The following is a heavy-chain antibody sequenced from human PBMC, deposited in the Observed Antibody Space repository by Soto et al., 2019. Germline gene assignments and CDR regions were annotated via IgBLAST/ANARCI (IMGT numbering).Heavy chain of an antibody. CDR1: GYTFTSYD. J-gene: IGHJ3*02. CDR3: ARKLSWIIAVAGRAFDI. D-gene: IGHD6-19*01. V-gene: IGHV1-8*01. CDR2: MNPNSGNT. Sequence: QVQLVQSGAEVKKPGASVKVSCKASGYTFTSYDINWVRQATGQGLEWMGWMNPNSGNTGYAQKFQGRVTMTRNTSISTAYMELSSLRSEDTAVYYCARKLSWIIAVAGRAFDIWGQGTMVTVSS.